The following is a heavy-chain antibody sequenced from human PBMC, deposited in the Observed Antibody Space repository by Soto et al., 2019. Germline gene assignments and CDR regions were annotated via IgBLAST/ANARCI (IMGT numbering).Heavy chain of an antibody. Sequence: QVQLVESGGGVVQPGGSLRLSCAASGFAFSSYGMHWVRQAPGKGLGWVAVVRYDGINKYYADSVKGRFTISRDNSKSMVYLQMNSLRPDDTAVYYCAKLPNCGGDCYFDYWGQGTLVTVSS. J-gene: IGHJ4*02. CDR1: GFAFSSYG. D-gene: IGHD2-21*02. V-gene: IGHV3-30*02. CDR2: VRYDGINK. CDR3: AKLPNCGGDCYFDY.